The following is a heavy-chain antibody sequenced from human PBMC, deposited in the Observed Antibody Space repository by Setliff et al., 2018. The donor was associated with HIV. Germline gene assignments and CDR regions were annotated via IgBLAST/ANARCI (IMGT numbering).Heavy chain of an antibody. CDR1: GGSISSGGYY. D-gene: IGHD2-2*01. J-gene: IGHJ4*02. V-gene: IGHV4-31*03. Sequence: SETLSLTCTVSGGSISSGGYYWSWIRQHPGKGLEWIGYIYYSGSTYYNPYLKSRVTISVDTSKNQFSLKLSSGTAADAAVFYCARVNFLGGSSTSCPVHYGGQGTLVTVSS. CDR3: ARVNFLGGSSTSCPVHY. CDR2: IYYSGST.